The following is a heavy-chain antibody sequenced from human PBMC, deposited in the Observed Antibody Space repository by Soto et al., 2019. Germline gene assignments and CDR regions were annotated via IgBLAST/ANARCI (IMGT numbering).Heavy chain of an antibody. D-gene: IGHD3-16*01. CDR1: DFTFSNAW. V-gene: IGHV3-15*07. Sequence: PGGSLRLSCAASDFTFSNAWINWVRQAPGKGLEWVGRIKSKTDGGTTDYAAPVKGRFTISRDDSKNTLYLQMNSLKTEDTAVYYCTTDPAAAIWAYYYGMDVWGQGTTVTVSS. CDR3: TTDPAAAIWAYYYGMDV. CDR2: IKSKTDGGTT. J-gene: IGHJ6*02.